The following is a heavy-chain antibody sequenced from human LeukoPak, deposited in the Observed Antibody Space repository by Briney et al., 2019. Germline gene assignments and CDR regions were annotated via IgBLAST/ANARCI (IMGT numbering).Heavy chain of an antibody. J-gene: IGHJ5*02. CDR1: GGSISSGDYY. CDR2: IYYSGST. D-gene: IGHD3-3*01. CDR3: ARETTYYDFWSGYYTPCWFDP. V-gene: IGHV4-30-4*08. Sequence: SETLSLTCTVSGGSISSGDYYWSWIRQPPGKGLEWIGYIYYSGSTYYNPSLKSRVTISVDTSKNQFSLKLSSVTAADTAVYYCARETTYYDFWSGYYTPCWFDPWGQGTLVTVSS.